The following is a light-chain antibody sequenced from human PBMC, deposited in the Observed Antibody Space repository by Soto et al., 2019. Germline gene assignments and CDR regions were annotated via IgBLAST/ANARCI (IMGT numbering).Light chain of an antibody. V-gene: IGKV3-15*01. Sequence: EIVMTQSPATLSVSPGDTATLSCRASQYIRSSLAWYQQKPGQAPRLLIYGASTRATGVPARFSGGGSGTEFTLTNSSLQSDHFAVYYCQQYNSWPLTFGGGTKVEIK. CDR3: QQYNSWPLT. J-gene: IGKJ4*01. CDR2: GAS. CDR1: QYIRSS.